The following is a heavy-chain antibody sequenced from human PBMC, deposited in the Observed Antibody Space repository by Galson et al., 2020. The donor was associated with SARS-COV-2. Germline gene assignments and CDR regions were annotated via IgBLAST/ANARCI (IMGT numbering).Heavy chain of an antibody. CDR2: STTSTTI. Sequence: STTSTTIHYADSVKGRYTISRDNAKNSLFLQMNSLRSEDTAVYYCARDAVTTIVRDFDYWGQGVLVTVSS. CDR3: ARDAVTTIVRDFDY. J-gene: IGHJ4*02. D-gene: IGHD2-15*01. V-gene: IGHV3-48*04.